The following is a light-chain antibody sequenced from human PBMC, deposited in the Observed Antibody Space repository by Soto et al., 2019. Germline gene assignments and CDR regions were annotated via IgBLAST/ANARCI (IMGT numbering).Light chain of an antibody. CDR3: QQYGSSPWT. CDR2: GAS. V-gene: IGKV3-20*01. J-gene: IGKJ1*01. Sequence: ETVLTQSPGTLSWSPGERATLSCRASQTIRSNYLAWYRQTPGQAPRLLIYGASNRDTGIADRCSGSGSGTDFTLIISRLEPEDFARYYCQQYGSSPWTFGQGTKVELK. CDR1: QTIRSNY.